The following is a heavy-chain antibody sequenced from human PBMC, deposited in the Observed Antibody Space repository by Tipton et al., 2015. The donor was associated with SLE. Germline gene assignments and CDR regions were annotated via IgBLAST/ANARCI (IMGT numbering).Heavy chain of an antibody. CDR1: GGSITSVTYY. Sequence: GLVKPSETLSLTCTVSGGSITSVTYYWGWIRQSPGKGLEWIGSIYYTGNTHYNPSLKSRVTISLDTSKNQFSLKMSSVTTADTALYFCARHVLVRDWFDPWGQGTLVTVSS. V-gene: IGHV4-39*07. D-gene: IGHD6-13*01. CDR3: ARHVLVRDWFDP. CDR2: IYYTGNT. J-gene: IGHJ5*02.